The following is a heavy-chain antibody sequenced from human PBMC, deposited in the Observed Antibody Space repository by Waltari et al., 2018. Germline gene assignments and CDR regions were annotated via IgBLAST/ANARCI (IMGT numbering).Heavy chain of an antibody. V-gene: IGHV1-69-2*01. J-gene: IGHJ4*02. CDR1: GYTFTDYY. D-gene: IGHD3-16*01. CDR3: ATGPEGDVITLDY. Sequence: EVQLVQSGAEVKKPGATVKISCKVSGYTFTDYYIPWLQPAPGKGLDWMGIVDPEDGETIDAEKFQGRVTITADTSTDTAYMELSSLRSEDTAVYYCATGPEGDVITLDYWGQGTLVTVSS. CDR2: VDPEDGET.